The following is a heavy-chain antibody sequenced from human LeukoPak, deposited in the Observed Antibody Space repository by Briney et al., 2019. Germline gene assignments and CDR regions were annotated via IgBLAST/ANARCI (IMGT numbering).Heavy chain of an antibody. D-gene: IGHD3-22*01. CDR1: TSR. Sequence: ASVKVSCKATSRISWVRQAPGQGLEWMGWIGTYGGDTYYAQKFQGRITVTTDTSTSTVYMEMRNLRSDDTAVYYCARDLWNFYDDSGYNRDFDSWGQGTLVTVSS. CDR3: ARDLWNFYDDSGYNRDFDS. CDR2: IGTYGGDT. V-gene: IGHV1-18*01. J-gene: IGHJ5*01.